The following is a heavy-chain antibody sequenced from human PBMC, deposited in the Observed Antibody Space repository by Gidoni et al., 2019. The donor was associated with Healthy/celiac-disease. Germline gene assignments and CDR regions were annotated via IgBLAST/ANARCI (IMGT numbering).Heavy chain of an antibody. J-gene: IGHJ6*03. V-gene: IGHV4-39*01. Sequence: QLQLQESGPGLVKPSETLSLTCTVSGGSISSSSYYWGWSRQPPGKGLEWIGSIYYSGSTYYNPSLKSRGTISVDTSKNQFSLKLSSVTAADTAVYYCARLRTYYMDVWGKGTTVTVSS. CDR1: GGSISSSSYY. CDR3: ARLRTYYMDV. CDR2: IYYSGST.